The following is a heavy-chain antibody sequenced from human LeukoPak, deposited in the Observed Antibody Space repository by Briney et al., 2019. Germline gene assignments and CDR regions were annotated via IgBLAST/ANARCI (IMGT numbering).Heavy chain of an antibody. Sequence: GGSLRLSCTASGFTFGDSAMSWVRQAPGKGLEWVGFIRSKAYGGTTEYAASVKGRFTISRDDSKSIAYLQMNSLKTEDTAVYYCARGGPRVVPAAIRYFDYWGQGTLVTVSS. CDR2: IRSKAYGGTT. V-gene: IGHV3-49*04. CDR1: GFTFGDSA. CDR3: ARGGPRVVPAAIRYFDY. D-gene: IGHD2-2*01. J-gene: IGHJ4*02.